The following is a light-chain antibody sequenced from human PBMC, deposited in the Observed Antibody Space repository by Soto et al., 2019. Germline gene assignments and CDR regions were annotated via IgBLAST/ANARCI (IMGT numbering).Light chain of an antibody. J-gene: IGKJ1*01. CDR1: QTISSW. CDR3: QHYNSYSEA. Sequence: DIQMTQSPSTLSGSVGDRVTITCRASQTISSWLAWYQQKPGKAPKLLIYKASTLKSGVPSRFSGSGSGTEFTLTIISLQPDDFATYYGQHYNSYSEAFGQGTKVELK. V-gene: IGKV1-5*03. CDR2: KAS.